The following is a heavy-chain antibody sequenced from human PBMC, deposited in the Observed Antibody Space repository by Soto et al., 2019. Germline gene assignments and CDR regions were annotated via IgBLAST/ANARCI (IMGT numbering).Heavy chain of an antibody. Sequence: SETLSLTCGVSGDSITTYKWWTWVRQTPGKGLEWIGEIYDSGNTRYNPSLKSRVTISKDTSKNELSLKLNSVTVADTAVYYCATCQLGEYYYAMDIWGQGTTVTVSS. CDR3: ATCQLGEYYYAMDI. CDR2: IYDSGNT. V-gene: IGHV4-4*02. J-gene: IGHJ6*02. CDR1: GDSITTYKW. D-gene: IGHD7-27*01.